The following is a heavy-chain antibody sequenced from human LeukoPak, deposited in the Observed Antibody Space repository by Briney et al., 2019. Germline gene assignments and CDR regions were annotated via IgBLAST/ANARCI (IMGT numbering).Heavy chain of an antibody. J-gene: IGHJ4*02. V-gene: IGHV3-21*01. CDR1: GFTFSSYS. CDR3: ARLPELPGFGDY. CDR2: ISSSSSYI. D-gene: IGHD3-10*01. Sequence: AGGSLRLSCAASGFTFSSYSMNWVRQAPGKGLEWVSSISSSSSYIYYADSVKGRFTISRDNAKNSLYLQMNSLRAEDTAVYYCARLPELPGFGDYWGQGTLVTVSS.